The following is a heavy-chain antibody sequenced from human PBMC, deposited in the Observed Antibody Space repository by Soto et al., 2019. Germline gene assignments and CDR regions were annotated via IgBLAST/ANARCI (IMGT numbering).Heavy chain of an antibody. CDR2: ISKSDYT. CDR1: GFAFDNYG. V-gene: IGHV3-21*01. Sequence: GGSLRLSCTVSGFAFDNYGINWVRQAPGQGLEWVSSISKSDYTYYSDSVKGRFTISRDNAKNSVSLQMNTLRVEDTAVYYCAREDSIIIPAVSDFWGQGTLVTVSS. CDR3: AREDSIIIPAVSDF. D-gene: IGHD2-2*01. J-gene: IGHJ4*02.